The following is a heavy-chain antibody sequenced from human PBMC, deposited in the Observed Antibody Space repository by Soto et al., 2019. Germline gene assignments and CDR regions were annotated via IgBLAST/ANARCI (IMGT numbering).Heavy chain of an antibody. J-gene: IGHJ5*02. D-gene: IGHD2-15*01. Sequence: GGSLRLSCAASGFTFSGSAMSWVRQAPGKGLEWVATFRESGGTTHYADSVKGRFTISRDASKNTLNLQMNSLRAEDTAVYYCAKDLMVVAAQKKHSDYPYNWFDPWGQGTRVTVSS. CDR1: GFTFSGSA. CDR2: FRESGGTT. CDR3: AKDLMVVAAQKKHSDYPYNWFDP. V-gene: IGHV3-23*01.